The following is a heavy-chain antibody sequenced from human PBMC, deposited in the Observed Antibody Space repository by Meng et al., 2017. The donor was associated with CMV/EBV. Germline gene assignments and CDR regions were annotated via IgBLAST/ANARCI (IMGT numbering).Heavy chain of an antibody. CDR3: ARDPGITIFGVVIGGMDV. CDR1: GGSFSGYY. V-gene: IGHV4-34*01. Sequence: SEILSLTCAVYGGSFSGYYWSWIRQPPGKGLEWIGEINHSGSTNYNPSLKSRVTISVDTSKNQFSLKLSSVTAADTAVYYCARDPGITIFGVVIGGMDVWGQGTTVTVSS. J-gene: IGHJ6*02. CDR2: INHSGST. D-gene: IGHD3-3*01.